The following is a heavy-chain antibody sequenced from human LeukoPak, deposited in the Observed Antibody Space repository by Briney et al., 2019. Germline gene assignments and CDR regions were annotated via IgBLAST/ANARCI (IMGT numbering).Heavy chain of an antibody. J-gene: IGHJ4*02. V-gene: IGHV1-2*02. CDR3: ARDYVAVAGVYYFDY. CDR2: INPNSGGT. CDR1: GYTFTGYY. D-gene: IGHD6-19*01. Sequence: ASVKVCCKASGYTFTGYYMHWVRQAPGQGLEWMGWINPNSGGTNYAQKFQGRVTMTRDTSISTAYMELSRLRSDDTAVYYCARDYVAVAGVYYFDYWGQGTLVTVSS.